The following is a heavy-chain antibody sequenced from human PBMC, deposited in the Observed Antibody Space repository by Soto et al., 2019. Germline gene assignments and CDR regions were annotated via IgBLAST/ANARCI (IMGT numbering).Heavy chain of an antibody. Sequence: QVQLVESGGGVVQPGRSLRLSWAASGFTFSGYGMHWVRQAPGKGLEWVAVTRHDGSNTYYADSVRGRFTISRANSNKMLQLQVHSLRAEDTAVYYCARDGVGTTTYFGYFDYWGQGPLVTFSS. CDR1: GFTFSGYG. CDR3: ARDGVGTTTYFGYFDY. J-gene: IGHJ4*02. CDR2: TRHDGSNT. D-gene: IGHD1-26*01. V-gene: IGHV3-33*01.